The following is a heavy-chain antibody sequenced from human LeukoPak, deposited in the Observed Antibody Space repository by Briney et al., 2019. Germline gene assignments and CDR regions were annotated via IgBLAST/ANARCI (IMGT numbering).Heavy chain of an antibody. D-gene: IGHD6-19*01. J-gene: IGHJ4*02. CDR2: MNPNSGNT. Sequence: ASVKVSCKASGYTFTSYDINWVRQATGQGLEWMGWMNPNSGNTGYAQKFQGRVTMTRNTSISTAYMELSSLRSEDTAVYYCARSSGWYQPFDYWGQGTVVTVSS. V-gene: IGHV1-8*01. CDR1: GYTFTSYD. CDR3: ARSSGWYQPFDY.